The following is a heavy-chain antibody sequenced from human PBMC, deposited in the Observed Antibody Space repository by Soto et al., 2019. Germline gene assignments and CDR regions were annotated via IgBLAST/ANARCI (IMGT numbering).Heavy chain of an antibody. CDR2: IKSKTDGETT. J-gene: IGHJ4*02. D-gene: IGHD3-10*01. CDR3: TPGIRIWFGRTFDY. V-gene: IGHV3-15*07. Sequence: EVQLVESGGDLVKPGGSLTLSCAASGFTFSNAWMNWVRQAPGKGLEWVGRIKSKTDGETTDYAALVKGRFSISRDDSKNTLSLQMNSLKTEDTVVYFFTPGIRIWFGRTFDYWGQGVLVTVSS. CDR1: GFTFSNAW.